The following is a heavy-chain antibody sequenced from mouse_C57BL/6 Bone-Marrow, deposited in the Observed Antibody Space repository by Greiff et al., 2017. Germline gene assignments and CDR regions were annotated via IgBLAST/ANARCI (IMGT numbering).Heavy chain of an antibody. V-gene: IGHV1-82*01. D-gene: IGHD1-1*01. CDR3: ASITTVVDWYFDV. CDR2: IYPGDGDN. CDR1: GYAFSSSW. Sequence: VQLQQSGPELVKPGASVKISCKASGYAFSSSWMNWVKQRPGKGLEWIGRIYPGDGDNNYNGKFKGKATLTADKSSSTAYMQLSSLTSEDSAVYFCASITTVVDWYFDVWGTGTTVTVSS. J-gene: IGHJ1*03.